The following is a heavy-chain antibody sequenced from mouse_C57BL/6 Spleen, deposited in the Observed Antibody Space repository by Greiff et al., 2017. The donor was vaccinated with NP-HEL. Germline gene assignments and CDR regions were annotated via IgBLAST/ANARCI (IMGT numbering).Heavy chain of an antibody. CDR1: GYAFSSSW. CDR3: AREGLGQFAY. Sequence: QVQLQQSGPELVKPGASVKISCKASGYAFSSSWMNWVKQRPGKGLEWIGRIYPGDGDTNYNGKFKGKATLTADKSSSTAYMQLSSLTSEDSAVYFCAREGLGQFAYWGQGTLVTVSA. D-gene: IGHD4-1*01. V-gene: IGHV1-82*01. J-gene: IGHJ3*01. CDR2: IYPGDGDT.